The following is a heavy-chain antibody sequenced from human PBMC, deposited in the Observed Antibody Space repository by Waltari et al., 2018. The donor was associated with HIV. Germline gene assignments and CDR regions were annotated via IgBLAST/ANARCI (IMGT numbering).Heavy chain of an antibody. CDR2: INSDGTST. D-gene: IGHD6-19*01. CDR1: GFTFSSYW. Sequence: EVQLVESGGGLVQPGGSLRLSCAASGFTFSSYWMHWVRQAPGKGLVWVSRINSDGTSTSYADSVKGRFTISRDNAKNTLYLQMNSLRVEDTAVYYCVREHSSGWYWPVDYWGQGTLVTVSS. CDR3: VREHSSGWYWPVDY. J-gene: IGHJ4*02. V-gene: IGHV3-74*01.